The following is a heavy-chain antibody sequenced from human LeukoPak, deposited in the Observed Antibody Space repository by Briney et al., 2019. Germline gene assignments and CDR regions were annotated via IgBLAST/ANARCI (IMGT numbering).Heavy chain of an antibody. D-gene: IGHD1-1*01. CDR2: ISANNGDT. V-gene: IGHV1-18*01. Sequence: ASVXVXCXAXGYTFTSYGISWVRQAPGQGLEWMGWISANNGDTDYPPKLQDRVTMTTDTYTSTAYMELRSLRSDDTAMYYCARESHETREDYWGQGTLVTVSS. CDR1: GYTFTSYG. CDR3: ARESHETREDY. J-gene: IGHJ4*02.